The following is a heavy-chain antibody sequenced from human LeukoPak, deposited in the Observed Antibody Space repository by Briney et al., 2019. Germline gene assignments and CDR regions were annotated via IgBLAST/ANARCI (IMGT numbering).Heavy chain of an antibody. CDR3: ARGLGRYFDWLFPDLIAPTDRVAFDI. V-gene: IGHV1-8*01. Sequence: ASVKVSCKASGYTFTSYDINWVRQATGQGLEWMGWMNPNSGNTGYAQKFQGRVTMTRSTSISTAYMELSSLRSEDTAVYYCARGLGRYFDWLFPDLIAPTDRVAFDIWGQGTMVTVSS. CDR1: GYTFTSYD. D-gene: IGHD3-9*01. CDR2: MNPNSGNT. J-gene: IGHJ3*02.